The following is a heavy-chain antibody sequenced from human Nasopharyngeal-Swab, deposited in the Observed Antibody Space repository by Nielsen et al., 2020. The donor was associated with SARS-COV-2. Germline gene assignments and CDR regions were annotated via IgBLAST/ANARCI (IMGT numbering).Heavy chain of an antibody. CDR1: GGSISSGGYY. Sequence: SETLSLTCTVSGGSISSGGYYWSWIRQHPGKGLEWIGYIYYGGSTYYNPSLKSRVTISVDTSKNQFSLKLSSVTAADTAVYYCARAPAVLLWFGDTDYYYMDVWGKGTTVTVSS. J-gene: IGHJ6*03. V-gene: IGHV4-31*03. D-gene: IGHD3-10*01. CDR2: IYYGGST. CDR3: ARAPAVLLWFGDTDYYYMDV.